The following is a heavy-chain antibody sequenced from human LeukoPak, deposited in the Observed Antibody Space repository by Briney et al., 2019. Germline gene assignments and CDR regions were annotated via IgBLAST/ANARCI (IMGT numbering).Heavy chain of an antibody. J-gene: IGHJ4*02. V-gene: IGHV3-7*01. D-gene: IGHD1-26*01. CDR2: INHDGSDI. Sequence: GGSLRLSCEASGFTFSTFAMIWVRQPPGKGLEWVANINHDGSDIQYVDSVKGRFTVSRDNAKNALYLQMNSLRAEDSAVYYCARFSRGELANYWGQGTLVIVSS. CDR1: GFTFSTFA. CDR3: ARFSRGELANY.